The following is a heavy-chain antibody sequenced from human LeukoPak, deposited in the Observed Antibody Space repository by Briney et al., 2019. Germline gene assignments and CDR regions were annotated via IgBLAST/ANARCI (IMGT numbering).Heavy chain of an antibody. J-gene: IGHJ6*02. Sequence: PSETLSLTCTVSGGSISSSSYYWGWIRQPPGKGLEWIGSIYYSGSTYYNPSLKSRVTISVDTSKNQFSLKLSSVTAADTAVYYCARRGEVYYYGMDVWGQGTTVTVSS. CDR2: IYYSGST. V-gene: IGHV4-39*01. CDR1: GGSISSSSYY. CDR3: ARRGEVYYYGMDV.